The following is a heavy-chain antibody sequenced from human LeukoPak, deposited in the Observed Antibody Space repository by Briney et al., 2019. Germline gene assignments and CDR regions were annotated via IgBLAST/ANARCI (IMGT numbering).Heavy chain of an antibody. D-gene: IGHD3-22*01. V-gene: IGHV1-58*02. CDR2: IVVGSGNT. CDR1: GFTFTSSA. CDR3: AGNYYDSSGYSDY. Sequence: ASVKVSCKASGFTFTSSAMQWVRQARGQRLEWIGWIVVGSGNTNYAQKFQERVTITRDMSTSTAYTELSSLRSEDTAVYYCAGNYYDSSGYSDYWGQGTLVTVSS. J-gene: IGHJ4*02.